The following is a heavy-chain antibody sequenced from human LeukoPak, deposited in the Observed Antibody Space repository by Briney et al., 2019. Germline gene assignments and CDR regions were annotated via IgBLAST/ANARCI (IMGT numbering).Heavy chain of an antibody. Sequence: SVKVSCKASGGTFSSYAISWVRQAPGQGLEWMGGIIPIFGTANYAQKFQGRVTTTTDESTSTAYMELSSLRSEDTAVYYCARAAGTLTTHPDYWGQGTLVTVSS. D-gene: IGHD4-11*01. CDR1: GGTFSSYA. CDR3: ARAAGTLTTHPDY. CDR2: IIPIFGTA. J-gene: IGHJ4*02. V-gene: IGHV1-69*05.